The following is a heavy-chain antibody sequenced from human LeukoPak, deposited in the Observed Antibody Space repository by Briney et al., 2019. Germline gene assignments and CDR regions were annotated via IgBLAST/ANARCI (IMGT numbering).Heavy chain of an antibody. CDR3: AREGLSVYGMDV. Sequence: SETLSLTCTDSGDSISSYYWSWIRQPPGKGLEWIGYIYYSGSTNYNPSLKSRVTISVDTSKNQFSPKLSSVTAADTAVYYCAREGLSVYGMDVWGQGTTVTVSS. CDR2: IYYSGST. V-gene: IGHV4-59*01. D-gene: IGHD3/OR15-3a*01. CDR1: GDSISSYY. J-gene: IGHJ6*02.